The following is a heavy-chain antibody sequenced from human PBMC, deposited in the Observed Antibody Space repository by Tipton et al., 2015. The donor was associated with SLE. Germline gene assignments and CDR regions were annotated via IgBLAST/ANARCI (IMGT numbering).Heavy chain of an antibody. Sequence: GSLRLSCAASGLTFSSDAMSWVRQAPGKGLEWVSVIGGSGTITYYADSVKGRFTISRDNSKNTVYLQMSGLGVEDTAVYYCVKEGVYDSSGYSWMGYFDYWGQGTLVTVSS. CDR2: IGGSGTIT. V-gene: IGHV3-23*01. D-gene: IGHD3-22*01. CDR1: GLTFSSDA. J-gene: IGHJ4*02. CDR3: VKEGVYDSSGYSWMGYFDY.